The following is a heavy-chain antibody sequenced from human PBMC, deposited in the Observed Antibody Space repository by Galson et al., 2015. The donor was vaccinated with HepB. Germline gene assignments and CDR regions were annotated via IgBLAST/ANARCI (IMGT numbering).Heavy chain of an antibody. J-gene: IGHJ4*02. CDR1: GFTFSSYW. CDR2: IKQDGSEK. V-gene: IGHV3-7*01. CDR3: AREFSSGSTNLPTLDY. D-gene: IGHD6-19*01. Sequence: SMRLSCAASGFTFSSYWMSWVRQARGKGLEWVANIKQDGSEKYYVDSVKGRFTISRDNAKNSLYLQMNSLRAEDTAVYYCAREFSSGSTNLPTLDYWGQGTLVTVSS.